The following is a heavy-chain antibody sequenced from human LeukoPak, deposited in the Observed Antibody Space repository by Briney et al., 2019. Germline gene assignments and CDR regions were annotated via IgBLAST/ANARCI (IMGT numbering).Heavy chain of an antibody. Sequence: PGGSLRLSCAASGFTFSSYAMSWVRQAPGKGLEWVANIKQDGSEKYYVDSVKGRFTISRDNAKNSLYLQMNSLRAEDTAVYYCARGQDRPFYSDSGAKRGYYFDYWGQGTLVTVSS. J-gene: IGHJ4*02. V-gene: IGHV3-7*01. CDR2: IKQDGSEK. D-gene: IGHD3-22*01. CDR1: GFTFSSYA. CDR3: ARGQDRPFYSDSGAKRGYYFDY.